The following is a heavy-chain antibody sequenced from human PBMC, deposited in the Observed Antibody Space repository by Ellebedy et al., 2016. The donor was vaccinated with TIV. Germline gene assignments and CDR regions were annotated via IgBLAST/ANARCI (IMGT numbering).Heavy chain of an antibody. J-gene: IGHJ4*02. V-gene: IGHV4-59*01. CDR2: IYYSGST. Sequence: SETLSLTCTVSGGSISSYYWSWIRQPPGKGLEWIGYIYYSGSTNYNPSLKSRATISVDTSKNQFSLNLSSVTAADTAVYYCARGRDGYNTDYWGQGTLVTVSS. CDR1: GGSISSYY. D-gene: IGHD5-24*01. CDR3: ARGRDGYNTDY.